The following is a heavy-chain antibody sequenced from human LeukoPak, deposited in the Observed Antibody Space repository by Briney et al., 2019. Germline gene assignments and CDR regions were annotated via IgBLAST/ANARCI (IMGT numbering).Heavy chain of an antibody. CDR1: GFTFSDYY. CDR2: ISSRTSDT. J-gene: IGHJ3*02. CDR3: ARGSFGPDI. D-gene: IGHD3/OR15-3a*01. V-gene: IGHV3-11*06. Sequence: GGSLGLSCAASGFTFSDYYMSWIRQAPGKGLEWVSYISSRTSDTNYVDSVKGRFTISRDNAKNTLYLQMNSLRAEDTAIYYCARGSFGPDIWGQGTMVTVSS.